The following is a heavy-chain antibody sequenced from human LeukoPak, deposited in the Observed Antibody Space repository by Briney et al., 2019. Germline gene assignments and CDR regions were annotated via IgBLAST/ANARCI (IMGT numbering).Heavy chain of an antibody. CDR1: GGSMSGYF. CDR2: IYYSGST. D-gene: IGHD6-13*01. J-gene: IGHJ1*01. Sequence: SETLSLTCTVSGGSMSGYFWSWIRQPPGKGLEWIGYIYYSGSTNYNPSLKSRATISVDTSKNQFSLKLSSVTAADTAVYYCARSITSSWYGDFQHWGQGTLVTISS. CDR3: ARSITSSWYGDFQH. V-gene: IGHV4-59*01.